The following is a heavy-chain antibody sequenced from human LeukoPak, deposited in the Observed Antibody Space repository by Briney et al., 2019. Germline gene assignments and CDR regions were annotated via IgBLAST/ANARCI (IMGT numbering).Heavy chain of an antibody. CDR3: ARDYGEGYFDY. CDR2: ISSSSTI. J-gene: IGHJ4*02. D-gene: IGHD4-17*01. V-gene: IGHV3-48*04. Sequence: GGSLRLSCAASGFTFSSYSMNWVRQAPGKGLEWVSYISSSSTIYYADSVKGRFTISRDNAKNSLYLQMNSLRAEDTAVYYCARDYGEGYFDYWGQGTLVTVSS. CDR1: GFTFSSYS.